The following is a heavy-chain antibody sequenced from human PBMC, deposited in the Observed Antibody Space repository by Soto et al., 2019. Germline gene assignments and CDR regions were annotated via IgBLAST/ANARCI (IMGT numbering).Heavy chain of an antibody. Sequence: GGSLRLSCTTSGFTFTSYSMHWVRQAPGKGLEWVATFWYDASAQRYADSVKGRFTISRDPSRGTVYLLMDSLRTDDTAVYYCVFGSWNQYFFDHWGQESLVTVSS. CDR2: FWYDASAQ. CDR1: GFTFTSYS. J-gene: IGHJ4*02. D-gene: IGHD6-13*01. CDR3: VFGSWNQYFFDH. V-gene: IGHV3-33*08.